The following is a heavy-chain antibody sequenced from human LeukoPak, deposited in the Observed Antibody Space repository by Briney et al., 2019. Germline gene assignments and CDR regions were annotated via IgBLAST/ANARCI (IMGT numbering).Heavy chain of an antibody. Sequence: ASVKVSCKASGYTFTSYDINWVRQATGQGLEWMGWMNPNSGNTGYAQKFQGRVTMTRNTSISTAYMELSSLRSEGTAVYYCARVAAYYDSSELDYWGQGTLVTVSS. CDR2: MNPNSGNT. CDR1: GYTFTSYD. D-gene: IGHD3-22*01. J-gene: IGHJ4*02. CDR3: ARVAAYYDSSELDY. V-gene: IGHV1-8*01.